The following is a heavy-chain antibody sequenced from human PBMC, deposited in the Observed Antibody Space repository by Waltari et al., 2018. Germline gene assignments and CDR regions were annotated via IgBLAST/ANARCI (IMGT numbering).Heavy chain of an antibody. CDR2: VSGRGGNK. Sequence: EVQLLESGGGLVQPGGSLRLSCAASGCIFSNYAMYWSRQAQGNGWDWVSSVSGRGGNKYCAASVKGRFTIARENAKSTLYLEVNSRRVEDTATYDCARRGGTGTVAVGGIHCDYWGQGTLVTVSS. CDR3: ARRGGTGTVAVGGIHCDY. CDR1: GCIFSNYA. J-gene: IGHJ4*02. D-gene: IGHD1-26*01. V-gene: IGHV3-23*01.